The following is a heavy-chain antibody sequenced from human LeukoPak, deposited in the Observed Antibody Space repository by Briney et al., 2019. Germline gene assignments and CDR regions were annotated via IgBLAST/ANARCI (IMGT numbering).Heavy chain of an antibody. Sequence: GGSLRLSCAASGFTFSSYSMNWVRQAPGKGLEWVSSISSSSSYIYYTDSVKGRFTISRDNAKNSLYLQMNSLRAEDTAVYYCARERGYSLYYYYYYMDVWGKGTTVTVSS. CDR1: GFTFSSYS. CDR3: ARERGYSLYYYYYYMDV. V-gene: IGHV3-21*01. J-gene: IGHJ6*03. CDR2: ISSSSSYI. D-gene: IGHD2-15*01.